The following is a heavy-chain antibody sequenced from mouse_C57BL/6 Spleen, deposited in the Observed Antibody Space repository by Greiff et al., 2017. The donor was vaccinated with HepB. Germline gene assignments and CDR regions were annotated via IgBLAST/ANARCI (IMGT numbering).Heavy chain of an antibody. CDR3: ARWGYDYGGTFFDY. J-gene: IGHJ2*01. Sequence: VQLQQSGPELVKPGASVKISCKASGYAFSSSWMNWVKQRPGKGLEWIGRIYPGDGDTNYNGKFKGKATLTADKSSSTAYMQLSSLTSEDSAVYFCARWGYDYGGTFFDYRGQGTTLTVSS. CDR1: GYAFSSSW. D-gene: IGHD2-4*01. V-gene: IGHV1-82*01. CDR2: IYPGDGDT.